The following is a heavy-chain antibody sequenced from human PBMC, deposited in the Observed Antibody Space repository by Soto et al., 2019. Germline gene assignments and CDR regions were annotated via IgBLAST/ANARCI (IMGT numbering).Heavy chain of an antibody. CDR2: VFYTGRA. D-gene: IGHD4-4*01. J-gene: IGHJ6*02. CDR3: ARDGDGRMTTNPYYYNGMDV. Sequence: EPLSLNGTVSVGSLGSYYWSWIREPPGKGLEWIGYVFYTGRANYNASLRSRVSISLDTSNYQFSLKLSSVTAADTAVYYFARDGDGRMTTNPYYYNGMDVWGPGTTVTVSS. V-gene: IGHV4-59*01. CDR1: VGSLGSYY.